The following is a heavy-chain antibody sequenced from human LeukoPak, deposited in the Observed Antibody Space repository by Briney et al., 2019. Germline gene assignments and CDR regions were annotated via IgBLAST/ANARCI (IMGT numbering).Heavy chain of an antibody. CDR3: AKVNSSGWYYSDY. Sequence: GGSLRLSCAASGFTLSSYGMHWVRQAPGKGLEWVAFIRYDGSNKYYADSVKGRFTISRDNSKNTLYLQMNSLRAEDTAVYYCAKVNSSGWYYSDYWGQGTLVTVSS. D-gene: IGHD6-19*01. CDR1: GFTLSSYG. CDR2: IRYDGSNK. J-gene: IGHJ4*02. V-gene: IGHV3-30*02.